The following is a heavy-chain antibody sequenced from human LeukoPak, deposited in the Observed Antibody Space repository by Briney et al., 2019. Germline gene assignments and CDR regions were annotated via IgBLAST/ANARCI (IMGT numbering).Heavy chain of an antibody. CDR2: ITSSSTYI. CDR3: ARGGYGDYGMDV. D-gene: IGHD4-17*01. CDR1: GFTFSSYS. Sequence: GGSLRPSCAASGFTFSSYSMNWVRQAPGKGLEWVSSITSSSTYIYYADSVRGRFTISRDDAKNSLYLQMNSLRAEDTAVYYCARGGYGDYGMDVWGKGTTVTVSS. J-gene: IGHJ6*04. V-gene: IGHV3-21*01.